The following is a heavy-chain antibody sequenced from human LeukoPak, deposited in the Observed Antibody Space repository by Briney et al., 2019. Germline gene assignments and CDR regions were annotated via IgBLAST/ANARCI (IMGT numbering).Heavy chain of an antibody. CDR2: ISGSGGST. CDR1: GFTFSSYA. Sequence: GGSLRLSCAASGFTFSSYAMSWVRQAPGKVLEWVSAISGSGGSTYYADSVKGRFTISRDNSKNTLYLQMNSLRAEDTAVYYCARGRVAARLPQDYWGQGTLVTVSS. CDR3: ARGRVAARLPQDY. J-gene: IGHJ4*02. V-gene: IGHV3-23*01. D-gene: IGHD6-6*01.